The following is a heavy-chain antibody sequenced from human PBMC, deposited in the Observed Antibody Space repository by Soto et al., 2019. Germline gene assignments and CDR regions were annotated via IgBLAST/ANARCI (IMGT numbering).Heavy chain of an antibody. D-gene: IGHD6-19*01. J-gene: IGHJ5*02. CDR3: ARVYSSGANWFDP. Sequence: ASVKVSCKASGYTFSSYAMHWMRQAPGQGLEWMGWISAYNGNTNYAQKLQGRVTMTTDTSTSTAYMELRSLRSDDTAVYYCARVYSSGANWFDPWGQGTLVTVSS. CDR1: GYTFSSYA. V-gene: IGHV1-18*01. CDR2: ISAYNGNT.